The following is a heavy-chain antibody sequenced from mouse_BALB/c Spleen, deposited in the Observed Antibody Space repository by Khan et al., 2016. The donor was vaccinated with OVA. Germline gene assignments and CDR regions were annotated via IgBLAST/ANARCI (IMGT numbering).Heavy chain of an antibody. CDR1: GYSITSDYA. V-gene: IGHV3-2*02. CDR2: ISYSGNT. D-gene: IGHD4-1*01. J-gene: IGHJ2*01. CDR3: ARVSGGDFDY. Sequence: EVELVESGPGLVKPSQSLSLTCTVTGYSITSDYAWNWIRQFPGNKLEWLGYISYSGNTKYNPPLKSRISVTRDTSKNQFFLQLNSVTTEDSATYYCARVSGGDFDYWGQGTTLTVSS.